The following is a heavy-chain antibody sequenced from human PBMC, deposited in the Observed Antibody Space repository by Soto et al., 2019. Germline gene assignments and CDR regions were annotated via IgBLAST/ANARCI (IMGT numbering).Heavy chain of an antibody. CDR2: IYYSGST. V-gene: IGHV4-31*03. J-gene: IGHJ4*02. D-gene: IGHD6-19*01. CDR3: ARASTHRIVAGYFDY. CDR1: GGSISSGGYY. Sequence: QVQLQESGPGLVKPSQTLSLTCTVSGGSISSGGYYWSWIRQHPGKGLEWIGYIYYSGSTYYNPSLKSRVTISVDPSKNQFSLKLSSVTAADTAVYYCARASTHRIVAGYFDYWGQGTLVTVSS.